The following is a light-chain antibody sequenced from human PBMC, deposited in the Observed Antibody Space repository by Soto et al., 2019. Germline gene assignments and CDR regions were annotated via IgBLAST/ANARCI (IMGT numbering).Light chain of an antibody. CDR3: CSYAGARTFV. J-gene: IGLJ7*01. V-gene: IGLV2-23*02. Sequence: QSALTQPASVSGSPGQSITISCTGTSSDVGSYNLVSWYQQHPGKAPKLMIYEDNKRPSGVSNRFSGSKSDNTASLTISGLQAEDEADYYCCSYAGARTFVFGGGTQLTVL. CDR1: SSDVGSYNL. CDR2: EDN.